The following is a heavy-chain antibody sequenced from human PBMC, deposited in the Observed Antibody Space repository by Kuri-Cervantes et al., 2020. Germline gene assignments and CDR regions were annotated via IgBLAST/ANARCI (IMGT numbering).Heavy chain of an antibody. CDR2: IWYDGSNK. Sequence: GGSLRLSCAASGFTFSSYGMHWVRQAPGKGLEWVAVIWYDGSNKYYADSVRGRFTISRDNSKNTLYLQMNSLRAEDTAVYYCARGRYSGYETVLDYWGQGTLVTVSS. CDR1: GFTFSSYG. D-gene: IGHD5-12*01. J-gene: IGHJ4*02. V-gene: IGHV3-33*01. CDR3: ARGRYSGYETVLDY.